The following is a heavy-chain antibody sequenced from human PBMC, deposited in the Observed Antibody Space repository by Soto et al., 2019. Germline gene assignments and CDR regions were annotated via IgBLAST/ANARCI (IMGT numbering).Heavy chain of an antibody. D-gene: IGHD3-10*01. CDR3: ARGVGFGDYYYYYYMDV. V-gene: IGHV4-34*01. Sequence: SETLSLTXAVYGGSFSGYYWSWIRQPPGKGLEWIGEINHSGSTNYNPSLKSRVTISVDTSKNQFSLKLSSVTAADTAVYYCARGVGFGDYYYYYYMDVWGKGTTVTVSS. CDR1: GGSFSGYY. CDR2: INHSGST. J-gene: IGHJ6*03.